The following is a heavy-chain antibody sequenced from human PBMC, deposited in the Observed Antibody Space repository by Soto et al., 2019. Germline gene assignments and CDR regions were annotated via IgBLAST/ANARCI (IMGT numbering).Heavy chain of an antibody. J-gene: IGHJ3*02. CDR2: IYYSGST. Sequence: SETLSLTCTVSGGSISSGGYYWSWIRQHPWKGLEWIGYIYYSGSTYYNPSLKSRVTISVDTSKNQFSLKLSSVTAADTAVYYCARESGHCSSTSCSDAFDIWGQGXMVTV. CDR1: GGSISSGGYY. D-gene: IGHD2-2*01. V-gene: IGHV4-31*03. CDR3: ARESGHCSSTSCSDAFDI.